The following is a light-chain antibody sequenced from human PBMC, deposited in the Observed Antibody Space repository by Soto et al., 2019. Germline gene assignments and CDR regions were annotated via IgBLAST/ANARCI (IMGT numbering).Light chain of an antibody. J-gene: IGKJ4*02. CDR1: QVALCSSNNKNY. Sequence: DIVVTQSPDSLAVSLVERATINCKSSQVALCSSNNKNYLAWFQKKPGQPPRLLIYWASIRDSGVPDRFSGSGSGTDFTLTISNLQAEDVAVYHCQQYYTHLLPFAGGTQVDI. CDR3: QQYYTHLLP. V-gene: IGKV4-1*01. CDR2: WAS.